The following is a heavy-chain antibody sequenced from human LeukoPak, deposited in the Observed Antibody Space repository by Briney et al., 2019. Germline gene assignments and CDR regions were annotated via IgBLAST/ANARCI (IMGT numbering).Heavy chain of an antibody. Sequence: PSETLSLTCTVSGYSISSGYYWGWIRQPPGKGLEWIGSIYHGGSTYYNPSLKSRVTISVDTSKNQFSLKLSSVTAADTAVYYCARAPNTVNGMDVWGQGTTVTVSS. D-gene: IGHD4-17*01. CDR2: IYHGGST. CDR3: ARAPNTVNGMDV. V-gene: IGHV4-38-2*02. CDR1: GYSISSGYY. J-gene: IGHJ6*02.